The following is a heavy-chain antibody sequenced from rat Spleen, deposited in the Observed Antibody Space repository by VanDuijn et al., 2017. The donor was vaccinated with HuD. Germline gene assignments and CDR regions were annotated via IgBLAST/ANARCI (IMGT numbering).Heavy chain of an antibody. CDR1: GFTFSDYY. D-gene: IGHD1-4*01. Sequence: EVQLVESGGGLVQPGRSLKLSCAASGFTFSDYYMAWVRQAPKKGLEWVATIIYDGSRTYYRDSVKGRFTISRDNAKSTLYLQMDSLRSEDTATYYCARPDGYTYVMDAWGQGASVTVSS. V-gene: IGHV5-7*01. J-gene: IGHJ4*01. CDR2: IIYDGSRT. CDR3: ARPDGYTYVMDA.